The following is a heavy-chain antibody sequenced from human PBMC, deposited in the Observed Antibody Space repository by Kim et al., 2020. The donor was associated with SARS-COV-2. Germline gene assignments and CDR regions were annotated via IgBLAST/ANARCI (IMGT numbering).Heavy chain of an antibody. Sequence: SQTLSLTCAISGDSVSSNRAAWNWIRQSPSRGLEWLGRTYYTSTWSEDYAVSVKSRITINRDTSKNQISLQLKSVTPEDTAVYYCARETPRRLGTGWPNWFGPWGQGTLVTVSS. CDR2: TYYTSTWSE. CDR1: GDSVSSNRAA. V-gene: IGHV6-1*01. CDR3: ARETPRRLGTGWPNWFGP. D-gene: IGHD6-19*01. J-gene: IGHJ5*02.